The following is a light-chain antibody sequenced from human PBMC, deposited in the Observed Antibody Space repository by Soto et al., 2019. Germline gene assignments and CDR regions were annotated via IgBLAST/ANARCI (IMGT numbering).Light chain of an antibody. Sequence: QSVLTQPPSASGTPGQRVXXXCSGSSSNIGSNIVNWYQQLPGTAPKLLIYSNNQRPSGVPDRFSGSKSGTSASLAISGLQSEDEADYYCAAWDDSLNGPVFGGGTKLTVL. CDR1: SSNIGSNI. V-gene: IGLV1-44*01. CDR3: AAWDDSLNGPV. CDR2: SNN. J-gene: IGLJ3*02.